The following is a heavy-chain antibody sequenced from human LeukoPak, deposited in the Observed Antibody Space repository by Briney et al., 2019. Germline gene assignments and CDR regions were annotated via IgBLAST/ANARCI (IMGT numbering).Heavy chain of an antibody. J-gene: IGHJ4*02. CDR3: APFRITIFGVAEPEAE. V-gene: IGHV3-23*01. Sequence: PGGSLRLSCAASGSTFSSYAMSWVRQAPGKGLEWVSAISGSGGSTYYADSVKGRFTISRDNSKNTLYLQMNSLRAEDTAVYYCAPFRITIFGVAEPEAEWGQGTLVTVSS. CDR1: GSTFSSYA. CDR2: ISGSGGST. D-gene: IGHD3-3*01.